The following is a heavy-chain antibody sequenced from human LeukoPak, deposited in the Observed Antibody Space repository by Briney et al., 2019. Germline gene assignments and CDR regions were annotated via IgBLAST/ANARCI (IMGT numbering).Heavy chain of an antibody. CDR1: GGSISSSSYY. J-gene: IGHJ6*03. V-gene: IGHV4-39*07. CDR3: ARGVSTTVTTVYYYYYMDV. Sequence: SETLSLTCTVSGGSISSSSYYWGWIRQPPGKGLEWIGNIYYSGSTYYNPSLKSRVTISVDTSKNQFSLKLSSVTAADTAVYYCARGVSTTVTTVYYYYYMDVWGKGTTVTVSS. CDR2: IYYSGST. D-gene: IGHD4-11*01.